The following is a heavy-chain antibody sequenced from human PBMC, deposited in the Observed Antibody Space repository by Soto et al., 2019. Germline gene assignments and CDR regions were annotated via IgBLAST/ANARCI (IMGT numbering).Heavy chain of an antibody. CDR2: INTNTGNP. CDR3: ARDRSSWYRASAFDI. CDR1: GYTFTSYA. J-gene: IGHJ3*02. D-gene: IGHD6-13*01. Sequence: ASVKVSCKASGYTFTSYAMNWVRQAPGQGLEWMGWINTNTGNPTYAQGFTGRFVFSLDTSVSTAYLELRSLRSDDTAVYYCARDRSSWYRASAFDIWGQGTMVTVSS. V-gene: IGHV7-4-1*02.